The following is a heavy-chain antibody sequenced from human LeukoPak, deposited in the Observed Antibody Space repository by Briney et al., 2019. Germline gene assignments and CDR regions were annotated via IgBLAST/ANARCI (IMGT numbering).Heavy chain of an antibody. CDR2: IYHSGST. CDR1: GGSISSGGYY. Sequence: SETLSLTCTVSGGSISSGGYYWSWIRQPPGKGLEWIGYIYHSGSTYYNPSLKSRVTISVDRSKNQFSLKLSSVTAADTAVYYCARDMAAAGTDPWGQGTLVTVSS. J-gene: IGHJ5*02. CDR3: ARDMAAAGTDP. V-gene: IGHV4-30-2*01. D-gene: IGHD6-13*01.